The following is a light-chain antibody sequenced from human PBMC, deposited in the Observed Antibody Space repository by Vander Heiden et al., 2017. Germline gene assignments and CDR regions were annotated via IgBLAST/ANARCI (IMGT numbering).Light chain of an antibody. CDR1: QSVNRN. CDR2: GAS. Sequence: IVMTQSPTTLSLSPGETATLSCRASQSVNRNVAWYQQKRGQAPRLLSWGASNRATGIPVRVTGSGSGTEFTLTISRLQSEDFAIYYCQHYENWPRWTFGQGTRVETK. CDR3: QHYENWPRWT. V-gene: IGKV3D-15*01. J-gene: IGKJ1*01.